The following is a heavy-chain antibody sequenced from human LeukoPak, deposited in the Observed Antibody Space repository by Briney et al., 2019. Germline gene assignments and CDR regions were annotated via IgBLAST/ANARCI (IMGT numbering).Heavy chain of an antibody. CDR1: GGSMNSYY. CDR2: ISTSGST. Sequence: SETLSLTCSVSGGSMNSYYWSWIRQPAGKGLEWIGRISTSGSTHYNPSLKSRVTMSLDTSKNQFSLKVSSVTAAGTAVYHYARGADSPSWFDPWGQGILVTVSS. V-gene: IGHV4-4*07. J-gene: IGHJ5*02. CDR3: ARGADSPSWFDP. D-gene: IGHD2-15*01.